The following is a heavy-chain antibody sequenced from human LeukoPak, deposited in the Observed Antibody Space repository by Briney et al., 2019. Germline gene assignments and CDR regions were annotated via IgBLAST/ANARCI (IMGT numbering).Heavy chain of an antibody. CDR1: GFTFSSYW. V-gene: IGHV3-7*01. CDR2: IKQDGSEK. J-gene: IGHJ6*03. CDR3: ARYRSGTVGATGYYYMDV. D-gene: IGHD1-26*01. Sequence: GGSLRLSCAASGFTFSSYWMSWVRQAPGKGLEWAANIKQDGSEKYYVDSVKGRFTLSRDNAKNSLYLQMNSLRAEDTAVYYCARYRSGTVGATGYYYMDVWGKGTTVTVSS.